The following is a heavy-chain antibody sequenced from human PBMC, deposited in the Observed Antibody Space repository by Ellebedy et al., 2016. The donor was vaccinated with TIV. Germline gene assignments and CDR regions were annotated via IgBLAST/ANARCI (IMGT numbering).Heavy chain of an antibody. V-gene: IGHV4-4*07. J-gene: IGHJ4*02. CDR3: ARDGGRLGIDN. Sequence: MPSETLSLTCSVSGGSISDYYWGWIRQPAGKRLEWIGRIHGSGRTNNNPSLKSRVTMSVDTSRNQFSLKLTSVNAADTAVYFCARDGGRLGIDNWGQGTLVTVSS. D-gene: IGHD6-13*01. CDR1: GGSISDYY. CDR2: IHGSGRT.